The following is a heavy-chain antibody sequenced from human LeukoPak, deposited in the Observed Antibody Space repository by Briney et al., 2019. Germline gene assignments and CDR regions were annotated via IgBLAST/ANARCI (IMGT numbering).Heavy chain of an antibody. CDR1: GYSFTSYW. V-gene: IGHV5-51*01. D-gene: IGHD6-19*01. Sequence: GDSLKISCKGSGYSFTSYWIGWVRQMPGKGLEWMGSIYPGDSDTRHSPSFQGQVTISADKSISTAYLQWSSLKASDTAMYYCARLSVAGTGGFDYWGQGTLVTVSS. J-gene: IGHJ4*02. CDR2: IYPGDSDT. CDR3: ARLSVAGTGGFDY.